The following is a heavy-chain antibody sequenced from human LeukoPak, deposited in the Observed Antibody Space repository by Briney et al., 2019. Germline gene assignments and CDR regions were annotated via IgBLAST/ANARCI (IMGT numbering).Heavy chain of an antibody. Sequence: GGSLRLSCAASGFTFSSYSMTWVRQAPGKGLEWVSSISSSSSYIYYADSVKGRFTISRDNAKNSLYLQMNSLRAEDTAVYYCARAGYSYAKSDYWGQGTLVTVSS. D-gene: IGHD5-18*01. CDR3: ARAGYSYAKSDY. CDR2: ISSSSSYI. CDR1: GFTFSSYS. V-gene: IGHV3-21*01. J-gene: IGHJ4*02.